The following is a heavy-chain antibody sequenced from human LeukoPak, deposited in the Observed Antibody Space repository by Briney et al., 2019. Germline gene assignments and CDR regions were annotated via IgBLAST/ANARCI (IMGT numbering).Heavy chain of an antibody. Sequence: GGSLRLSCAASGFTVSSNYMSWVRQAPGKGLEWVSVIYSGGSTYNADSVKGRFTISRDNSKNTLYLQINSLRAEDTAVYYCAKGRRTVDAFDLWGQGTLVTVSS. CDR3: AKGRRTVDAFDL. CDR1: GFTVSSNY. D-gene: IGHD1-1*01. CDR2: IYSGGST. V-gene: IGHV3-53*01. J-gene: IGHJ3*01.